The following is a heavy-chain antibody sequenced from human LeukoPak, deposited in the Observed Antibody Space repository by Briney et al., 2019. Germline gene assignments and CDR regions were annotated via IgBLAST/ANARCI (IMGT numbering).Heavy chain of an antibody. D-gene: IGHD3-10*01. V-gene: IGHV4-38-2*02. CDR1: GGSISSGYY. CDR2: IYHSGSA. CDR3: ARDSGTTGEVKFDP. J-gene: IGHJ5*02. Sequence: SETLSLTCTVSGGSISSGYYWGWIRQPPGKGLEWIGTIYHSGSAYYNPSLKSRVTMSVDASKNQFSLKLSSVTAADTAVYYCARDSGTTGEVKFDPWGQGTLVTVSS.